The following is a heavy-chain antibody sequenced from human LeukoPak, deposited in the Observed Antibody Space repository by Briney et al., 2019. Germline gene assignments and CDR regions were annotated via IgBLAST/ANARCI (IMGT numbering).Heavy chain of an antibody. CDR2: FDPEDGET. Sequence: GASVKVSCKVSGYTLTELSMHWVRQAPGKGLEWMGGFDPEDGETIYAQKFQGRVTMTEDTSTDTAYMELSSLRSEDTAVYYCATSRLLWFGETSAFDIWGQGTMVTVSS. CDR3: ATSRLLWFGETSAFDI. J-gene: IGHJ3*02. V-gene: IGHV1-24*01. CDR1: GYTLTELS. D-gene: IGHD3-10*01.